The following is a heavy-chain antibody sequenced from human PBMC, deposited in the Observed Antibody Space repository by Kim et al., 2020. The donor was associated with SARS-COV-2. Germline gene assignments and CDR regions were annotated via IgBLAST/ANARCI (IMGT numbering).Heavy chain of an antibody. Sequence: GGSLRLSCAASGFTFDDYAMHWVRQAPGKGLEWVSLISGDGGATYFANSVKGRFTISRDKSKNSLYLQMNSLRTEDTALYYCAKDIVGYCSGGSCPGYAFDIWDQGTMVTVSS. CDR3: AKDIVGYCSGGSCPGYAFDI. V-gene: IGHV3-43*02. J-gene: IGHJ3*02. CDR2: ISGDGGAT. CDR1: GFTFDDYA. D-gene: IGHD2-15*01.